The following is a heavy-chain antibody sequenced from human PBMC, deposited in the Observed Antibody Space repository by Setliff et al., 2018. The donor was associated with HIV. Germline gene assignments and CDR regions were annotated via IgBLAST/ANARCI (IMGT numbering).Heavy chain of an antibody. CDR1: GFTFSSYW. Sequence: ESLRLSCAASGFTFSSYWMHWVRQAPGKGLVWVSRINSDGSSTSYADSVKGRFTISRDNAKNTLYLQMNSLRAEDTAVYYCARGYDSSGYPYWYFDLWGRGTLVTVSS. V-gene: IGHV3-74*01. CDR3: ARGYDSSGYPYWYFDL. J-gene: IGHJ2*01. D-gene: IGHD3-22*01. CDR2: INSDGSST.